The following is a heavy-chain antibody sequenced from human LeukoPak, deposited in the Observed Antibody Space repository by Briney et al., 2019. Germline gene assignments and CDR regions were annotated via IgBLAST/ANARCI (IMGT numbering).Heavy chain of an antibody. J-gene: IGHJ3*02. CDR2: ISSSSSYI. Sequence: GGSLRLSCAASGFTFSSYEMNWVRQAPGKGLEWVSSISSSSSYIYYADSVKGRFTISRDNAKNSLYLQMNSLRAEDTAVYYCARIRVVPASYDAFDIWGQGTMVTVSS. D-gene: IGHD2-2*01. CDR1: GFTFSSYE. V-gene: IGHV3-21*01. CDR3: ARIRVVPASYDAFDI.